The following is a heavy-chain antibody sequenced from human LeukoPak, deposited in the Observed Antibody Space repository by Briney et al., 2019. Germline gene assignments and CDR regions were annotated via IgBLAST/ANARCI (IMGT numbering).Heavy chain of an antibody. CDR3: ARSRRGITAFLLTYYFAY. J-gene: IGHJ4*02. V-gene: IGHV4-30-2*01. CDR2: IYHSGST. CDR1: GGSISSGGYS. D-gene: IGHD3-10*01. Sequence: SQTLSLTCAVSGGSISSGGYSWSWIRQPPGKGLEWIGYIYHSGSTYYNPSLKSRVTISVDRSKNQFSLKLSSVTAADTAVYYCARSRRGITAFLLTYYFAYWGQGTLVTVSS.